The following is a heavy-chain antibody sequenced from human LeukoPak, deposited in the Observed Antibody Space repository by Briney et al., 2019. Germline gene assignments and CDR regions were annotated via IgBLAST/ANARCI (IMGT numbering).Heavy chain of an antibody. CDR2: IRYDGSNK. CDR3: ARDLAGDIDY. CDR1: GFTFSSYG. V-gene: IGHV3-30*02. J-gene: IGHJ4*02. D-gene: IGHD1-14*01. Sequence: GGSLRLSCAASGFTFSSYGMHWVRQAPGKGLEWVAFIRYDGSNKYYADSAKGRFTISRDNSKNTLYVQMNSLRAEDTAVYYCARDLAGDIDYWGQGTLVTVSS.